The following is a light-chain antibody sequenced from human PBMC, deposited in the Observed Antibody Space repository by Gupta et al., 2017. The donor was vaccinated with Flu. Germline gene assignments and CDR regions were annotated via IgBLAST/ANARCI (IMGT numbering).Light chain of an antibody. J-gene: IGKJ4*01. CDR3: QQRSNF. V-gene: IGKV3-11*01. CDR1: QSVSSY. CDR2: DAS. Sequence: TQSPATLSLSPGERATLSCRASQSVSSYLAWYQQKPGQAPRLLIYDASNRATGIPARFSGSGSGTDFTLTISSLEPEDFAVYYCQQRSNFFGGGTKVDIK.